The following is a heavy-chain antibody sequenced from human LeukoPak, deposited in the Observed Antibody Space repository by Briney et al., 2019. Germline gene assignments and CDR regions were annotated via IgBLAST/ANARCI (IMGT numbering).Heavy chain of an antibody. CDR3: ARDSLYYDFWSGYYRGYYFDY. J-gene: IGHJ4*02. V-gene: IGHV3-7*01. CDR1: GFTFSSYW. Sequence: GSLRLSCAASGFTFSSYWMSWVRQAPGKGLEWVANIKQDGSEKYYVDSVKGRFTISRDNAKNSLYLQMNSLRAEDTAVYYCARDSLYYDFWSGYYRGYYFDYWGQGTLVTVSS. D-gene: IGHD3-3*01. CDR2: IKQDGSEK.